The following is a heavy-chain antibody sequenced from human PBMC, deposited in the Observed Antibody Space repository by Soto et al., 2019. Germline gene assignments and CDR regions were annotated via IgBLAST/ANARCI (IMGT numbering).Heavy chain of an antibody. Sequence: QIQLVQSGPEVKKPGTSVQVSCKVSGFTFTDSAVQWVRQARGQGLEWIGWIVVGSGNTNYAQKFQERVTITRDMSTSTAYMELSSLRSEDTAVYYCAAGRTGGSYYGMDVWGQGTTVTVSS. CDR3: AAGRTGGSYYGMDV. CDR2: IVVGSGNT. D-gene: IGHD2-2*01. CDR1: GFTFTDSA. V-gene: IGHV1-58*01. J-gene: IGHJ6*02.